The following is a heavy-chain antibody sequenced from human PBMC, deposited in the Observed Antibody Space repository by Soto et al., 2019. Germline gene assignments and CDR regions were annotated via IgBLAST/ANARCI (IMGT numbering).Heavy chain of an antibody. CDR1: GYSFTSYW. J-gene: IGHJ3*02. CDR3: AKRYCSGGSCNLDAFDI. CDR2: IYPGDSDT. Sequence: GESLKISCKGSGYSFTSYWISWVRQMPGKGLEWMGIIYPGDSDTRYSPSFQGQVTISADKSISTAYLQWSSLKASDTAMYYCAKRYCSGGSCNLDAFDIWGQGTMVTVSS. V-gene: IGHV5-51*01. D-gene: IGHD2-15*01.